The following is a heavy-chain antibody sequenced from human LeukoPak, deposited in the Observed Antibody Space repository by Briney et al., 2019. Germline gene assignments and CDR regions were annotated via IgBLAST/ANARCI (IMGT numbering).Heavy chain of an antibody. CDR1: GYTFTGYY. Sequence: ASVKVSCKASGYTFTGYYMHWVRQAPGQGLEWMGIINPSGGSTSYAQKFQGRVTMTRDTSTSTVYMELSSLRSEDTAVYYCAREAKYYYGSGSYSGPFDPWGQGTLVTVSS. CDR3: AREAKYYYGSGSYSGPFDP. J-gene: IGHJ5*02. CDR2: INPSGGST. D-gene: IGHD3-10*01. V-gene: IGHV1-46*03.